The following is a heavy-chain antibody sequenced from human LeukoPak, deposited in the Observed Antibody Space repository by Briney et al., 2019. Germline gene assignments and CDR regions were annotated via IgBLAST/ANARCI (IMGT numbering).Heavy chain of an antibody. Sequence: GGSLRLSCAVSGFTFSNYWMSWVRQGPGKGLEWVANINQDGSEKYYVDSVKGRFTISRDKAKNSLYLQMNSLRAEDTAVYYCARKGGSKVRGVIMDAFDMWGQGTMVTVSS. CDR2: INQDGSEK. CDR3: ARKGGSKVRGVIMDAFDM. V-gene: IGHV3-7*05. CDR1: GFTFSNYW. D-gene: IGHD3-10*01. J-gene: IGHJ3*02.